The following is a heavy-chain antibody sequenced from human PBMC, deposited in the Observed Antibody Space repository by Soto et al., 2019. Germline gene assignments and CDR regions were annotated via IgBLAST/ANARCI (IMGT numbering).Heavy chain of an antibody. CDR2: IWYDGSNK. V-gene: IGHV3-33*06. D-gene: IGHD2-2*01. Sequence: WVTLRLSCAAAGFTFSSYGMHWVRQAPGKGMEWVAVIWYDGSNKYYADSVKGRVTISRDNSKNTLYLQMNSLRAEDTAVYYCAQDINAALDIWGQGTMDTVSS. J-gene: IGHJ3*02. CDR3: AQDINAALDI. CDR1: GFTFSSYG.